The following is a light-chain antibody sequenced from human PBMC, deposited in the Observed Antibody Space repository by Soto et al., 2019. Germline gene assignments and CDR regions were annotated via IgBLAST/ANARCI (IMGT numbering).Light chain of an antibody. CDR3: CSYTRSDTVV. Sequence: QSALTQPASVSGSPGQSITISCTAAGSDVGTYNLDSWYQQHPGKAPKLVIYEVTKRPSGASNRFSGSKSGNTASLTISALQAEDEADYYCCSYTRSDTVVFGGGTKLTVL. J-gene: IGLJ2*01. CDR1: GSDVGTYNL. CDR2: EVT. V-gene: IGLV2-23*02.